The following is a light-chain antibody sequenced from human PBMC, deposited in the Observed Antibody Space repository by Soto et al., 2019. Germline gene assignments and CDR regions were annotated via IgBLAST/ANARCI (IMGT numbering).Light chain of an antibody. CDR1: QSVSSNY. Sequence: EIVLTQSPGTLSLSPGERATLSCRASQSVSSNYLAWYQQKPGQAPRPLIYGASSRATGIPDRFSGSGSGTDISLTISRLEPQDFAVYYCQQYGSSPITFGQGTRLKIK. CDR2: GAS. J-gene: IGKJ5*01. CDR3: QQYGSSPIT. V-gene: IGKV3-20*01.